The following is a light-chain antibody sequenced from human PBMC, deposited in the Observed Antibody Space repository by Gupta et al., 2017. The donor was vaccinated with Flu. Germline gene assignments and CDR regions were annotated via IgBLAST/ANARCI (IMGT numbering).Light chain of an antibody. CDR1: NIGLKN. J-gene: IGLJ1*01. CDR2: RDS. Sequence: SYELIQPVAVSVALGQTAEITCGGDNIGLKNVHWYQQKPGKAPVLVIYRDSSRPSGIPERFSGSNWGNTATLTISRAQAGDEADYYCQVWDSSYVFGAGTKVTVL. V-gene: IGLV3-9*01. CDR3: QVWDSSYV.